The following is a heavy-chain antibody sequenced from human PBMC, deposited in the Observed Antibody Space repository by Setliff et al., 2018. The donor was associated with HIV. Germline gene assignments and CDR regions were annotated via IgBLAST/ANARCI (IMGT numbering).Heavy chain of an antibody. CDR2: ISQSGKT. CDR1: GFTFSSYE. V-gene: IGHV4-34*01. J-gene: IGHJ4*02. D-gene: IGHD6-13*01. CDR3: ARAVAASATSVVDY. Sequence: PSETLSLSCAASGFTFSSYEMNWVRQPPGKGLERIGEISQSGKTNYHPSLKSRITISMETSKTHFSLTLNSVTAADTAVYYCARAVAASATSVVDYWGQGIQVTVSS.